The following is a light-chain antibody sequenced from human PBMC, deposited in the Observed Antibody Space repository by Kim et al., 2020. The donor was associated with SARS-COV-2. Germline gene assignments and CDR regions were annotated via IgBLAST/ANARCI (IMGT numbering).Light chain of an antibody. CDR3: QLWDSSSNHLV. CDR1: NIGTKS. V-gene: IGLV3-21*04. CDR2: YDR. J-gene: IGLJ3*02. Sequence: PGQTARITCEENNIGTKSVRWYQQRPGQAPALVIYYDRDRASGIPERFSGSNSGDMATLLISRVEAGDEADYYCQLWDSSSNHLVFGGGTQLTVL.